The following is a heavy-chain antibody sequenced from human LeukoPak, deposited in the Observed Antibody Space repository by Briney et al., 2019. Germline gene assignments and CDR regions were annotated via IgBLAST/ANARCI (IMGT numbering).Heavy chain of an antibody. Sequence: GGSLRLSCAASGFTVGSHYMSWVRQAPGKGLEWVSILYNGGRKTFYADSVKGRFTISRDNSKNTLYLQMNSLRAEDTAVYYCARSAYSSSWYEIPWFDPWGQGTLVTVSS. D-gene: IGHD6-13*01. CDR2: LYNGGRKT. CDR3: ARSAYSSSWYEIPWFDP. J-gene: IGHJ5*02. V-gene: IGHV3-66*02. CDR1: GFTVGSHY.